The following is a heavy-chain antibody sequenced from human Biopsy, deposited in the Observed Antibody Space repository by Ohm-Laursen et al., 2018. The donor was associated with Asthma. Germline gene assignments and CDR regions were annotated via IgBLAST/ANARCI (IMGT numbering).Heavy chain of an antibody. CDR3: ARAVDYSHYYGIGV. CDR2: ISVYNGNT. Sequence: ASVTVSCKTSGYTFNSAGITWVRQAPGQGLEWMGWISVYNGNTKVAQKLQDRVTMITDTSTSTAYMELRSLRSDDTAVYFCARAVDYSHYYGIGVWGQGTTVTVS. D-gene: IGHD3-10*01. J-gene: IGHJ6*02. CDR1: GYTFNSAG. V-gene: IGHV1-18*01.